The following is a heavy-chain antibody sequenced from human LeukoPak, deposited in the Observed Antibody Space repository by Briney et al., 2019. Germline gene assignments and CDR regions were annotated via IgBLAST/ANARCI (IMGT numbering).Heavy chain of an antibody. CDR2: INPNIGGT. D-gene: IGHD3-22*01. J-gene: IGHJ3*02. CDR1: GYTFTGYY. V-gene: IGHV1-2*02. Sequence: GASVKVSCKASGYTFTGYYMHWVRQAPGQGLEWMGWINPNIGGTNYAQKFQGRVTMTRDTSTGTVYMELSSLRSEDTAMYYCARGRNYYDSSGYYYEGDAFDIWGQGTMVTVSS. CDR3: ARGRNYYDSSGYYYEGDAFDI.